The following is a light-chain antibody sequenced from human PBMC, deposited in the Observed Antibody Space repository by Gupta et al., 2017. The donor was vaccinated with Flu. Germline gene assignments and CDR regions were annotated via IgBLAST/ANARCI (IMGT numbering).Light chain of an antibody. CDR2: MAS. CDR3: QQYDTYLGT. Sequence: PTTLSASVGDRVTITCRASESIRNWLAWYQQKPGKAPNLLIYMASSLESGVPSRFSGSGYGTEFTLTISSLQPEDSATYYCQQYDTYLGTFGQGTKLEIK. CDR1: ESIRNW. J-gene: IGKJ2*01. V-gene: IGKV1-5*03.